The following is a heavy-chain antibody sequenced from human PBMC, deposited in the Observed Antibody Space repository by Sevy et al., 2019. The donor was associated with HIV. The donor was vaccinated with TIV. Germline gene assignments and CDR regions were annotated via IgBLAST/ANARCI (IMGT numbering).Heavy chain of an antibody. CDR1: GYSISSGYY. V-gene: IGHV4-38-2*01. Sequence: SETLSLTCAVSGYSISSGYYWGWIRQPPGKGLEWIGSIYHSGSTYYNPSLKSRVTISVDTSKNQFSLKLSSVTAADTAVYYCARVGSPGYYFDYWGQRTLVTVSS. CDR2: IYHSGST. D-gene: IGHD1-26*01. CDR3: ARVGSPGYYFDY. J-gene: IGHJ4*02.